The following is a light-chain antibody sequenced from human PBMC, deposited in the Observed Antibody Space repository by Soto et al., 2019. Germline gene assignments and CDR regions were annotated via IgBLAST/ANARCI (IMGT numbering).Light chain of an antibody. CDR1: SSDVGGHNY. J-gene: IGLJ1*01. V-gene: IGLV2-14*01. Sequence: QSVLTQPASVSGSPGQSITISCTGTSSDVGGHNYVSWYQQHPGKAPKLMIYDVSNRPSGVSNRFSGSKSGNTASLTISGLQAEDEADYYCSSYTSSSSYNYVFGTGTKVTVL. CDR2: DVS. CDR3: SSYTSSSSYNYV.